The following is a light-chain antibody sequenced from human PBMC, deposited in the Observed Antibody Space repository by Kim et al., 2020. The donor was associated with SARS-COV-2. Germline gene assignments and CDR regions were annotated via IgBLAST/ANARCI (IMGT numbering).Light chain of an antibody. CDR1: RSISRPGSH. CDR2: GNN. Sequence: PSPRTGGRSISRPGSHLLWFHQLPGTAPNLLIYGNNNLPSGVTDRFSGSKSYTSASLAIMGLQTDDEADYYCQSYDRSLGAWVFGGGTQLTVL. J-gene: IGLJ3*02. V-gene: IGLV1-40*01. CDR3: QSYDRSLGAWV.